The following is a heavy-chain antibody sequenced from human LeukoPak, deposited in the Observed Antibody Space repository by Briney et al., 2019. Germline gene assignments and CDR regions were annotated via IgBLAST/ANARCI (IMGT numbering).Heavy chain of an antibody. D-gene: IGHD1-26*01. CDR1: GYTFTSYG. Sequence: ASVKVSCKASGYTFTSYGISWVRQAPGQGLEWMGWISAYNGNTNYAQKLQGRVTMTTDTSTSTAYMELRSLRSDDTAVYYCARVTVGAIHWDCYGMDVWGQGTTVTVSS. J-gene: IGHJ6*02. CDR2: ISAYNGNT. V-gene: IGHV1-18*01. CDR3: ARVTVGAIHWDCYGMDV.